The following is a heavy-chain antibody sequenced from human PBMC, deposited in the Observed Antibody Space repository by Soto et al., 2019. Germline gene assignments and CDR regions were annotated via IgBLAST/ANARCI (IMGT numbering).Heavy chain of an antibody. CDR3: AKLGVPAAYNWFDP. D-gene: IGHD2-2*01. J-gene: IGHJ5*02. V-gene: IGHV3-30*18. Sequence: GGSLRLSCAASGFTFSSYGMHWVRQAPGKGLEWVAVISYDGSNKYYADSVKGRFTISRDNSKNTLYLQMNSLRAEDTAVYYCAKLGVPAAYNWFDPWGQGTLVTVSS. CDR2: ISYDGSNK. CDR1: GFTFSSYG.